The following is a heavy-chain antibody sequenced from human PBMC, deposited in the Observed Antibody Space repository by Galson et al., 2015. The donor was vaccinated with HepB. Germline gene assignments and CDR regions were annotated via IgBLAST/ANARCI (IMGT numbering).Heavy chain of an antibody. V-gene: IGHV6-1*01. J-gene: IGHJ5*02. CDR3: AREDRQWLAPRFDP. CDR2: TYYRSKWYN. CDR1: GDSVSSNSAA. D-gene: IGHD6-19*01. Sequence: AISGDSVSSNSAAWNWIRQSPSRGLEWLGRTYYRSKWYNDYAVSVKSRITINPDTSKNQFSLQLNSVTPEDTAVYYCAREDRQWLAPRFDPWGQGTLVTVSS.